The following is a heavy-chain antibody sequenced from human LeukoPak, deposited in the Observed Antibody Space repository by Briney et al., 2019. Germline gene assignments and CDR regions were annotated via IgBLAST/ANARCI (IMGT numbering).Heavy chain of an antibody. CDR1: GFTVSSNY. J-gene: IGHJ3*02. CDR2: IYSGGST. V-gene: IGHV3-53*01. Sequence: GGSLRLSCAASGFTVSSNYMSWVRQAPGKGLEWVSVIYSGGSTYYADSVKGRFTISRDNAKNSLYLQMNSLRAEDTALYHCARDLNAFDIWGQGTMVTVSS. CDR3: ARDLNAFDI.